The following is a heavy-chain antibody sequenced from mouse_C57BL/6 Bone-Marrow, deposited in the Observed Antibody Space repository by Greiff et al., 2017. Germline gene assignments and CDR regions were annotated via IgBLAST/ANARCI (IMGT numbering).Heavy chain of an antibody. D-gene: IGHD2-4*01. CDR1: GFTFRSYA. CDR3: ARDDYGIWYFDV. J-gene: IGHJ1*03. CDR2: ISDGGSYT. Sequence: EVKLVESGGGLVKPGGSLKLSCAASGFTFRSYAMSWVRQTPEKRLEWVATISDGGSYTYYPDNVKGRFTISRDNAKNNLYLQMSHLKSEDTAMYYCARDDYGIWYFDVWGTGTTVTVSS. V-gene: IGHV5-4*01.